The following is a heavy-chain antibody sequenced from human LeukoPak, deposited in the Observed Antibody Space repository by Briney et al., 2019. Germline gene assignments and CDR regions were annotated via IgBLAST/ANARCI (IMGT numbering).Heavy chain of an antibody. J-gene: IGHJ4*02. D-gene: IGHD2-2*01. CDR1: GFTFSSYS. V-gene: IGHV3-21*01. CDR3: ARGPYPYCSSISCKSSHFDY. CDR2: ISSSSGHI. Sequence: PGGSLRLSCAASGFTFSSYSMNWVRQAPGKGLEWVSSISSSSGHIYYADSVKGRFTISRDNAKNSLYLQMNSLRAEDTAVYYCARGPYPYCSSISCKSSHFDYWGQGTLVTVSS.